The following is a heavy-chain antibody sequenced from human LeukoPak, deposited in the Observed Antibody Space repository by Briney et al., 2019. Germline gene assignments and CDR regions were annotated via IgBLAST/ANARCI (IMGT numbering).Heavy chain of an antibody. Sequence: SVKVSCKASGGTFSSYAISWVRQAPGQGLVWMGGIIPIFGTANYAQEFQGRVTITTDESTSTAYMELSSLRSEDTAVYYCARDPRYSGVWSQGDYMDVWGKGTTVTVSS. CDR1: GGTFSSYA. V-gene: IGHV1-69*05. J-gene: IGHJ6*03. D-gene: IGHD1-26*01. CDR3: ARDPRYSGVWSQGDYMDV. CDR2: IIPIFGTA.